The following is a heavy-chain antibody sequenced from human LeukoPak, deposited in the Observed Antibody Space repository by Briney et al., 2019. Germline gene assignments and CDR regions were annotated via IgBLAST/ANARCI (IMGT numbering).Heavy chain of an antibody. V-gene: IGHV3-23*01. Sequence: TGGSLRLSCAASGFTFSSYAMSWVRQAPGKGLEWVSAISGSGGSTYYADSVKGRFTISRDNSKNTLYLQMNSLRAEDTAVYYCAKDSYSSSWYSPDYYYYGMDVWGQGTTVTVSS. CDR2: ISGSGGST. CDR3: AKDSYSSSWYSPDYYYYGMDV. CDR1: GFTFSSYA. J-gene: IGHJ6*02. D-gene: IGHD6-13*01.